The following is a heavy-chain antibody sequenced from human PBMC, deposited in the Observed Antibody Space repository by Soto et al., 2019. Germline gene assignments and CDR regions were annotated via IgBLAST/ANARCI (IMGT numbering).Heavy chain of an antibody. V-gene: IGHV1-46*01. CDR2: INPSGGST. J-gene: IGHJ6*02. CDR1: GYTFTSYY. CDR3: AREIVATTPLPPDGMDV. Sequence: QVQLVQSGAEVKKPGASVKVSCKASGYTFTSYYMHWVRQAPGQGLEWMGIINPSGGSTSYAQKFQGRVTMTRDTSTSTVYMELSSLRSEDTAVYYCAREIVATTPLPPDGMDVWGQGTTVTVSS. D-gene: IGHD5-12*01.